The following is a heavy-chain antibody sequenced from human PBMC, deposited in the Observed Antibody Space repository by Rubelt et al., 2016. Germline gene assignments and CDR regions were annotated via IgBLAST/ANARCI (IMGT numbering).Heavy chain of an antibody. V-gene: IGHV4-34*01. Sequence: QVQLQQWGAGLLKPSETLSLTCAVYGGSFSGYYWSWIRQPPGKGLEWIEEITHSGSTNYNPSLKSRVTISVDTSKNQFSLKLSSVTAADTAVYYCARGKEGLGVTMVDYWGQGTLVTVSS. CDR1: GGSFSGYY. D-gene: IGHD3-10*01. J-gene: IGHJ4*02. CDR2: ITHSGST. CDR3: ARGKEGLGVTMVDY.